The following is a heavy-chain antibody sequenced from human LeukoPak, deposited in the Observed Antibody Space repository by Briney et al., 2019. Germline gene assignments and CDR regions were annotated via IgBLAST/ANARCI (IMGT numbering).Heavy chain of an antibody. CDR1: GYSISSGYY. CDR3: ARGRPDGSGSYYKFDP. CDR2: IYHSGST. D-gene: IGHD3-10*01. V-gene: IGHV4-38-2*02. Sequence: PSETLSLTCTVSGYSISSGYYWGWIRQPPGKGLEWIGSIYHSGSTYYNPSLKSRVTISVDTSKNQFSLKLSSVTAADTAVYYCARGRPDGSGSYYKFDPWGQGTLVTVSS. J-gene: IGHJ5*02.